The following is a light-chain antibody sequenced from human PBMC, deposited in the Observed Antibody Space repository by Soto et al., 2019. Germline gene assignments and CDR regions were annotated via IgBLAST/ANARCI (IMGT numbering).Light chain of an antibody. V-gene: IGKV3-20*01. J-gene: IGKJ1*01. Sequence: EIVLTQSPGTLSLSPGERATLSCRASQSVNSNYLAWYQQKPGQAHRLLIYGASSRATGIPDRFSGSGSGKDFTLAIGRLEPEDFAVYFCQQYGRSPWTFGQGTRVHIK. CDR2: GAS. CDR3: QQYGRSPWT. CDR1: QSVNSNY.